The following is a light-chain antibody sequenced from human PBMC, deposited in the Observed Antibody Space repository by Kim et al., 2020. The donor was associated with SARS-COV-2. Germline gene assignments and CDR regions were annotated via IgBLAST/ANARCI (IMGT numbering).Light chain of an antibody. V-gene: IGLV3-19*01. CDR2: GRN. CDR3: QSRDSGGNVV. CDR1: SLRSYY. Sequence: SSELTQDPAVSVTLGQTVRITCQGDSLRSYYATWYQQKPRQAPVLVIYGRNNRPSGIPDRFSGSSSGNTASLTISGTQAEAEADFYCQSRDSGGNVVFGG. J-gene: IGLJ2*01.